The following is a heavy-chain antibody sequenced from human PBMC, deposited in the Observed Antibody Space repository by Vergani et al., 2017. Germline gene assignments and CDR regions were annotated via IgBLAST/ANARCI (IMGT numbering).Heavy chain of an antibody. J-gene: IGHJ6*02. D-gene: IGHD3-22*01. CDR3: ARGGDYYDSSGYYWGYYYYGMDV. CDR1: GGSFSGYY. CDR2: INHSGST. V-gene: IGHV4-34*01. Sequence: QVQLQQWGAGLLKPSETLSLTCAVYGGSFSGYYWSWIRQPPGKGLEWIGEINHSGSTNYNPSLKSRVTISVDTSKNQFSLKLSSVTAADTAVYYCARGGDYYDSSGYYWGYYYYGMDVWGQGTTVTVSS.